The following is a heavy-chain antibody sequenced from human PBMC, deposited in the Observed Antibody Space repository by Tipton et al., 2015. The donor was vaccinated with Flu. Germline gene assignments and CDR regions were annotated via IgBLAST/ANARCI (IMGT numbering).Heavy chain of an antibody. CDR2: LYYSGST. V-gene: IGHV4-59*05. J-gene: IGHJ4*02. D-gene: IGHD3-10*02. CDR1: GGSMSGYS. CDR3: ARLSYYDVDLKNFYFDY. Sequence: TLSLTCTVSGGSMSGYSWSWIRQPPGKGLEWIGGLYYSGSTYYNPSLKSRVAISVDTSTNQFSLKLSSVTAADTAVYYCARLSYYDVDLKNFYFDYWGQGALVTVSS.